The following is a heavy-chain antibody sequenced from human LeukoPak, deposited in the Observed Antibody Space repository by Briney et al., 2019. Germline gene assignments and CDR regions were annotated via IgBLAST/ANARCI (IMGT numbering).Heavy chain of an antibody. CDR1: GGTFSSYA. V-gene: IGHV1-69*05. CDR3: ARVRWRDYYYMDV. CDR2: IIPIFGTA. Sequence: SVRVSCKASGGTFSSYAISWVRQAPGQGLEWMGGIIPIFGTANYAQKFQGRVTITTDESTSTAYMELSSLRSEDTAVYYCARVRWRDYYYMDVWGKGTTVTVSS. D-gene: IGHD2-15*01. J-gene: IGHJ6*03.